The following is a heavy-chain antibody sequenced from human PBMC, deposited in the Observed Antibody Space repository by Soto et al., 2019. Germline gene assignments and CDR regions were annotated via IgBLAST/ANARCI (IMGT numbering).Heavy chain of an antibody. D-gene: IGHD3-10*01. CDR2: IDHSGGT. V-gene: IGHV4-34*01. CDR3: ARGSPRAVRGVDHYYGMDV. Sequence: LSLTFAVYCGSFSFYYWSLIRQPPLKGLEWIGEIDHSGGTDYNPSPKSRVTISIDTSKDQFSLKLSSVTAADTAVYYCARGSPRAVRGVDHYYGMDVWGQGTTVTVSS. CDR1: CGSFSFYY. J-gene: IGHJ6*02.